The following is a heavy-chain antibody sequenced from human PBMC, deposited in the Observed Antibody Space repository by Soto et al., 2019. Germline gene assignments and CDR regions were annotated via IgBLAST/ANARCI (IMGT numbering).Heavy chain of an antibody. CDR3: AKDRRFQWPRLGYFDY. J-gene: IGHJ4*02. CDR2: IDPSDSYT. Sequence: GESLKISCKGSGYSFTSYWISWVRQMPGKGLEWMGRIDPSDSYTNYSPSFQGHVTISADKSISTAYLQWSSLKASDTAMYYCAKDRRFQWPRLGYFDYWGQGTLVTVSS. V-gene: IGHV5-10-1*01. D-gene: IGHD6-19*01. CDR1: GYSFTSYW.